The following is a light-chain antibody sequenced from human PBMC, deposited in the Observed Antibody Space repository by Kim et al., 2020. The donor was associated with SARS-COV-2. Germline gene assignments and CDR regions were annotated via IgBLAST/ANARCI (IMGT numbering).Light chain of an antibody. CDR2: YNN. Sequence: AQGRTARITCGGNNMGSKKVHWYQQKPGQAPVLVMYYNNDRPSGIPERVSGSNSENTATLTISRVEAGDEADYYCQTWDSNNDHRVFGGGTQLTVL. J-gene: IGLJ3*02. V-gene: IGLV3-21*04. CDR1: NMGSKK. CDR3: QTWDSNNDHRV.